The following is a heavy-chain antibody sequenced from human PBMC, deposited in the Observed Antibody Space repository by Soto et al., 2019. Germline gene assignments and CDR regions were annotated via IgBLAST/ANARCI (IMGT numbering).Heavy chain of an antibody. J-gene: IGHJ5*01. Sequence: PSDTLSLTCAVSGVSIHNSDSFWGWIRQPPGKGLEFIANVYYSGGAHYNPSFKSRVTISVDTATNQVSLRMSSVTAADTAVYFCGRVVEGATRHADFDSWGQGTLVTVSS. CDR2: VYYSGGA. CDR3: GRVVEGATRHADFDS. D-gene: IGHD2-21*01. CDR1: GVSIHNSDSF. V-gene: IGHV4-39*01.